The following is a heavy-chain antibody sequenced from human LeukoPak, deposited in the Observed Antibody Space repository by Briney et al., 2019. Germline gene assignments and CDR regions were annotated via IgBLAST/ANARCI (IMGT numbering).Heavy chain of an antibody. Sequence: AASVKVSCKASGYTFTSYYMNWVRQAPGQGLEWMGIINPSGGSTSYAQKFQGRVTMTRDTSTSTVYMELSSLRSEDTAVYYCARDRIIPMVRGVMDYYYYYGMDVWGQGTTVTVSS. V-gene: IGHV1-46*03. CDR1: GYTFTSYY. D-gene: IGHD3-10*01. J-gene: IGHJ6*02. CDR2: INPSGGST. CDR3: ARDRIIPMVRGVMDYYYYYGMDV.